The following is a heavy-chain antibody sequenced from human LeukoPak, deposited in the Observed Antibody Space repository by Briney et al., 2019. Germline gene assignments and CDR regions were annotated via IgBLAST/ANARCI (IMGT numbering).Heavy chain of an antibody. CDR3: ASFEAAAGRALDF. CDR1: GFTFSSYA. Sequence: PGGSLRLSCAASGFTFSSYAMHWVRQAPGKGLEWVAVISYDGSIKYYADSVKGRFTISRDNSKNTLYLQMNSLRAEDTAVYYCASFEAAAGRALDFWGQGTLITVSS. V-gene: IGHV3-30-3*01. D-gene: IGHD6-13*01. J-gene: IGHJ4*02. CDR2: ISYDGSIK.